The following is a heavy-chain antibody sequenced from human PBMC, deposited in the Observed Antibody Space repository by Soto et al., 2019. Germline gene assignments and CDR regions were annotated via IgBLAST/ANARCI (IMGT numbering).Heavy chain of an antibody. CDR2: IIPIFGTT. V-gene: IGHV1-69*15. CDR1: GGTFGSNA. Sequence: QVQLVQSGAEVRRPGSSVKVSCKASGGTFGSNAISWVRQAPGQGLEWMGNIIPIFGTTNNAQKFQGRVTITADEYKNTVHMELSSLRTEDTAVNYCAREGYTFGPGAVRGAFDIWGQGTVVTVSS. CDR3: AREGYTFGPGAVRGAFDI. D-gene: IGHD1-1*01. J-gene: IGHJ3*02.